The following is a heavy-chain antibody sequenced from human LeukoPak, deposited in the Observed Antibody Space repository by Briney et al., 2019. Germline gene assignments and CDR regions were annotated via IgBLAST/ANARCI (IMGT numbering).Heavy chain of an antibody. CDR2: ISSSSSYI. D-gene: IGHD2-21*01. J-gene: IGHJ4*02. Sequence: GGSLRLSCAASGFTFSSYSMNWVRQAPGNWLEWVSSISSSSSYIYYADSVKGRFTISRDNAKNSLYLQMNSLRAEDTAVYYCARGCGHPFDYWGQGTLVTVSS. CDR1: GFTFSSYS. V-gene: IGHV3-21*04. CDR3: ARGCGHPFDY.